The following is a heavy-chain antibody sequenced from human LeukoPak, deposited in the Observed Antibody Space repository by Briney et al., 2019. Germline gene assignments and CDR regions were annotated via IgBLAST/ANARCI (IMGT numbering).Heavy chain of an antibody. J-gene: IGHJ4*02. V-gene: IGHV3-23*01. Sequence: PGGSLRLSCAASGFTFSSYAMSWVRQAPGKGLEWVSATSDSGGSTYYADSVKGRFTISRDNSKNTLFLHMNSLRAEDTAVYYCAKVVDGSSSFWGQGTRVTVSS. CDR1: GFTFSSYA. CDR3: AKVVDGSSSF. CDR2: TSDSGGST. D-gene: IGHD6-13*01.